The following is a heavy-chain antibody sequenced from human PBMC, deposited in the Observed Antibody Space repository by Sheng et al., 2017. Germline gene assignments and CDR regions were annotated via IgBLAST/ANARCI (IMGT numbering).Heavy chain of an antibody. Sequence: EVQLVQSGADVKKPGATVRISCKVSGYTFTDHYMFWVQQAPGRGLEWMGLVDPEDGKTEYAEKFQGRLTITADTSTDTGYMELSSLRSDDTAVYYCATFLYKGASWGQGTLVHRLL. CDR3: ATFLYKGAS. CDR2: VDPEDGKT. D-gene: IGHD1-20*01. J-gene: IGHJ5*02. CDR1: GYTFTDHY. V-gene: IGHV1-69-2*01.